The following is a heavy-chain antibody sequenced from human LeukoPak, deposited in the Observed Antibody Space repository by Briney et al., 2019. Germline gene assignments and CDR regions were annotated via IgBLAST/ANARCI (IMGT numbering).Heavy chain of an antibody. CDR1: GFTFNTYA. D-gene: IGHD5-12*01. V-gene: IGHV3-23*01. Sequence: GGSLRLSCAASGFTFNTYAMSWVRQAPGKGLEWVSTISGRGDTTYYADSVKGRFSISRDNSKNTLYLQMNSLRAEDTAVYYCARDPGYAIYYFDYWGQGTLVTASS. J-gene: IGHJ4*02. CDR3: ARDPGYAIYYFDY. CDR2: ISGRGDTT.